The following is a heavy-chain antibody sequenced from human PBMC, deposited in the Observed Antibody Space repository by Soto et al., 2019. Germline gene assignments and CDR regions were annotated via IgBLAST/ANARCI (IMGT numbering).Heavy chain of an antibody. Sequence: QVQLQQWGAGLLKPSETLSLTCAVYGGSFSGYYWSWIRQPPGKGLEWIGEINHSGSTNYNPSLKSRVTISVDTSKNQFSLKLSSVTAADTAVYYCARGKAAAGFRWFDPWGQGTLVTVSS. CDR1: GGSFSGYY. V-gene: IGHV4-34*01. CDR3: ARGKAAAGFRWFDP. J-gene: IGHJ5*02. D-gene: IGHD6-13*01. CDR2: INHSGST.